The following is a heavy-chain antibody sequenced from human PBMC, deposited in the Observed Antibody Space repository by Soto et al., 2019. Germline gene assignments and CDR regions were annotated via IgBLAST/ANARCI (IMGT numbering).Heavy chain of an antibody. CDR1: GASIRNSAY. D-gene: IGHD6-19*01. Sequence: PSETLSLTCTVSGASIRNSAYWGWIRQPPGKGLEWIGSIYSIGNTYYNPSLKSGATISADTSKNQFSLNLISVTAADTAVYYCRRSSRYSTDVWGQGITVTVSS. CDR3: RRSSRYSTDV. V-gene: IGHV4-39*01. J-gene: IGHJ6*02. CDR2: IYSIGNT.